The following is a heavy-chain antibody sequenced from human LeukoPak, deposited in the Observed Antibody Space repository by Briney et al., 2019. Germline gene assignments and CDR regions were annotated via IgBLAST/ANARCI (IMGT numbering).Heavy chain of an antibody. V-gene: IGHV1-18*01. CDR1: GYTLSNYG. J-gene: IGHJ4*02. D-gene: IGHD3-22*01. Sequence: ASVKVSCKASGYTLSNYGISWVRQAPGQGLEWMGWISAYNGNTNYAQKLQGRVTMTTDTSTSTAYMELRSLRSDDTAVYYCARDTSINYYDSSGFFDYWGQGTLVTVSS. CDR3: ARDTSINYYDSSGFFDY. CDR2: ISAYNGNT.